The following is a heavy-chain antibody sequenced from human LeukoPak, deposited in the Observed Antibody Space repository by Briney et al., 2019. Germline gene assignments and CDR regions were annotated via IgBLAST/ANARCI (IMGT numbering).Heavy chain of an antibody. CDR2: ITGNSDSV. CDR3: AKGLYYDILTGNYFDP. Sequence: PGRSLRFSCAASGFTFDDYAMHWVRQLPGKGLEWVAGITGNSDSVGYGDSVKGRFTISRDNAKNSLFLQMNSLSADDTAFYYCAKGLYYDILTGNYFDPWGQGTPVTVSS. J-gene: IGHJ5*02. V-gene: IGHV3-9*01. D-gene: IGHD3-9*01. CDR1: GFTFDDYA.